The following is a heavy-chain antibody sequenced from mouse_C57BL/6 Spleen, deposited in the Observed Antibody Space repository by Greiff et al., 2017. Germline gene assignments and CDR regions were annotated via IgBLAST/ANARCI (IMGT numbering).Heavy chain of an antibody. CDR3: GRGGPYDYDWDFDG. CDR1: GFTFSDYG. CDR2: ISSGSSTI. D-gene: IGHD2-4*01. J-gene: IGHJ1*03. V-gene: IGHV5-17*01. Sequence: EVKLVESGGGLEKPGGSLKLSCAASGFTFSDYGMHWVRQAPEKGLEWVAYISSGSSTINYADTVKGRFTISRDNAKNTLFLQRTSLRSEDTAMYYCGRGGPYDYDWDFDGWGTGTTVTVSS.